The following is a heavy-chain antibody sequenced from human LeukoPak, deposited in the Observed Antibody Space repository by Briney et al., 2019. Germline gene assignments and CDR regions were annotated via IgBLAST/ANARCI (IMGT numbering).Heavy chain of an antibody. D-gene: IGHD4-17*01. CDR3: ARHSPATTVTTYFDF. V-gene: IGHV4-4*09. J-gene: IGHJ4*02. CDR1: GGSISSYY. Sequence: SETQSLTCTVSGGSISSYYWSWIRQPPGKRLEWIGCLYTSGSTNYNPSLKSRVTISVDTSKNQFSLKLSSVIAADTAVYYCARHSPATTVTTYFDFWGQGTLVTVSS. CDR2: LYTSGST.